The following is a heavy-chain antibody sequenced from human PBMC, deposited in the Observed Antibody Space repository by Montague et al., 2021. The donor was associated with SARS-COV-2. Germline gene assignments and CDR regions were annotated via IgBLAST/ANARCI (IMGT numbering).Heavy chain of an antibody. CDR3: ALPLGGARFDP. CDR1: GGSITSDNW. Sequence: SDTLSLTCAVSGGSITSDNWWTWVRQSPGKGLEWIGEIYHSGTTNYNPSLQSRLTISIDKSRNHLSLNLTSVTAADTAIYYCALPLGGARFDPWGQGILVTVSS. CDR2: IYHSGTT. J-gene: IGHJ5*02. V-gene: IGHV4-4*02. D-gene: IGHD3-16*01.